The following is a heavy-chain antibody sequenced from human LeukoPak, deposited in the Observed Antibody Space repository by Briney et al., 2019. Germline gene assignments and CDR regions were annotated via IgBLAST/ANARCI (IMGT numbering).Heavy chain of an antibody. J-gene: IGHJ4*02. CDR3: ARVAPGNGCFDY. D-gene: IGHD6-13*01. CDR1: GFTFSSYS. Sequence: GGSLRLSCAASGFTFSSYSMIWVRQAPGKGLEWVSSITSSSTYIYYADSLKGRFTISRDNAKNSLYLQMNSLTAEDTAVYYCARVAPGNGCFDYWGQGTLVTVSS. CDR2: ITSSSTYI. V-gene: IGHV3-21*01.